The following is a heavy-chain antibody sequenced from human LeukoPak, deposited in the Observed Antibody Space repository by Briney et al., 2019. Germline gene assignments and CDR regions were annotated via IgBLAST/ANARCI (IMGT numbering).Heavy chain of an antibody. CDR1: GFTFSSYS. D-gene: IGHD4-4*01. V-gene: IGHV3-21*01. J-gene: IGHJ3*02. CDR2: ISSSSSYI. CDR3: ARVTDYSNYVSAFDI. Sequence: GGSLRLSCAASGFTFSSYSMNWVRQAPGKGLGWVSSISSSSSYIYYADSVKGRFTISRDNAKNSLYLQMNSLRAEDTAVYYCARVTDYSNYVSAFDIWGQGTMVTVSS.